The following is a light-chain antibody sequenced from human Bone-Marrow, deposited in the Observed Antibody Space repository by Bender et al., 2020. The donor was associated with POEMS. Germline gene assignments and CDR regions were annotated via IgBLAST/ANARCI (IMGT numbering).Light chain of an antibody. CDR2: YDD. J-gene: IGLJ3*02. Sequence: QFVVTQPPSLSEAPRQRVTISCSGSSPNIGNHGVNWYQQLPGEAPKLLIHYDDLLTPGVSDRFSASKSGTSASMAISELQSEDEALYYCAAWDDSLSGWVFGGGTKLTVL. CDR1: SPNIGNHG. V-gene: IGLV1-36*01. CDR3: AAWDDSLSGWV.